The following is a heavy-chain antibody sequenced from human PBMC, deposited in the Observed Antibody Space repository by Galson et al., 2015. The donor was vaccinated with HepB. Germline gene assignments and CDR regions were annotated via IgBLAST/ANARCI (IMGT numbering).Heavy chain of an antibody. J-gene: IGHJ6*02. Sequence: VKVSCKASGYTFTSYGISWVRQAPGQGLEWMGWISAYNGNTNYAQKLQGRVTMTTDTSTSTAYMERSSLRSEDTAVYYCARPGPYCSGGSCYHVYYYYGMNVWGQGTTVTVSS. D-gene: IGHD2-15*01. CDR1: GYTFTSYG. CDR2: ISAYNGNT. CDR3: ARPGPYCSGGSCYHVYYYYGMNV. V-gene: IGHV1-18*04.